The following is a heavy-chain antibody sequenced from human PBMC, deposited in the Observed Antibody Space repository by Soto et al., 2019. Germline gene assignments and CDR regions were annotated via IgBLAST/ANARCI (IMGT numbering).Heavy chain of an antibody. Sequence: QVQLVESGGGVVQPGRSLRLSCAASGFTFSRSAMHWVRHAPGKGLEWVALIWHDGSNKYYGDSVRGRFTMSRDNSRNTLYLQMNRLTAEDTALYYCVRDRGAAVAGPFDYWGQGTVITVSS. CDR3: VRDRGAAVAGPFDY. J-gene: IGHJ4*02. V-gene: IGHV3-33*01. CDR1: GFTFSRSA. CDR2: IWHDGSNK. D-gene: IGHD6-19*01.